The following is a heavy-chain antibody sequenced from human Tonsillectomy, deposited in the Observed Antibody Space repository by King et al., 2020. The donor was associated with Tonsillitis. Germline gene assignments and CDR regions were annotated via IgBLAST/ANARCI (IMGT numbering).Heavy chain of an antibody. CDR1: GDSIRSHF. CDR3: ARDEVVPAAFSVDVFDV. Sequence: QLQESGPGLVKPSETLSLTCTVSGDSIRSHFWSWIRQPAGKGLEWIGRIYTSGSTNYNPSLKSRVTMSVDTSKTPFSLKLSSVTAADTAVYYCARDEVVPAAFSVDVFDVWGQGTMVTVSS. V-gene: IGHV4-4*07. J-gene: IGHJ3*01. CDR2: IYTSGST. D-gene: IGHD2-2*01.